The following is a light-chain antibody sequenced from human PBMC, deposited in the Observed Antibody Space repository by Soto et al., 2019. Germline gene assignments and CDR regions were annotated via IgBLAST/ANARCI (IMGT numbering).Light chain of an antibody. CDR1: SGHSSYA. CDR2: LNSDGSH. Sequence: QLVLTQSPSASASLGASVKLTCTLRSGHSSYAIAWHQQKPEKGPRYLMKLNSDGSHSKGDGIPDRFSGSSSGAERYLTISSLQSEDEADYYCQTWGTGIAVFGGGTQLTVL. J-gene: IGLJ7*01. CDR3: QTWGTGIAV. V-gene: IGLV4-69*01.